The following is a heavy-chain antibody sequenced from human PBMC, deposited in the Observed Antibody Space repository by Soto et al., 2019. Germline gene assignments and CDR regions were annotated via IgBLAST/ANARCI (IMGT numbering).Heavy chain of an antibody. CDR3: AKPAPRYFDY. CDR1: GGSISSYNW. CDR2: IYQSGST. D-gene: IGHD2-15*01. Sequence: LSLTCAVSGGSISSYNWWSWVRQPPGKGLEWIGEIYQSGSTNYNSSLKSRVTISLDKSKNQFSLQLSPVTAADTAVYYCAKPAPRYFDYWGQGTLVTVSS. V-gene: IGHV4-4*02. J-gene: IGHJ4*02.